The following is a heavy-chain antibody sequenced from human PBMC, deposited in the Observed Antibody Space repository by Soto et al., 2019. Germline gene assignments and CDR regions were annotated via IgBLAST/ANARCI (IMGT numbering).Heavy chain of an antibody. CDR2: LNPDSGGT. Sequence: ASVKVSCKASGYSFTGYYIHWVRQAPGQGPEWMGWLNPDSGGTNFAQRFQGRVTMTRDTSISTAYMDLSRLRSDDTAVYYCAQDQGKYQYAATGRKHYYYGLDVWGPGNTVTVS. D-gene: IGHD2-15*01. CDR3: AQDQGKYQYAATGRKHYYYGLDV. V-gene: IGHV1-2*02. J-gene: IGHJ6*02. CDR1: GYSFTGYY.